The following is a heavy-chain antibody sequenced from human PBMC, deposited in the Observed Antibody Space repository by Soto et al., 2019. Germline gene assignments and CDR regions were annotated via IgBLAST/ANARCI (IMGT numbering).Heavy chain of an antibody. V-gene: IGHV4-39*02. Sequence: QLQLQESGPGLVKPSETLSLTCSVSGGSINYNSYHWGWIRQPPGQGLEWIGSIFYTWTTFYNPALESRVTMSVDTSKNSFSLHLTSVTAADTAVYFCARLVVVAPVANVWGQGTLVTVSS. CDR1: GGSINYNSYH. CDR3: ARLVVVAPVANV. J-gene: IGHJ4*02. CDR2: IFYTWTT. D-gene: IGHD2-2*01.